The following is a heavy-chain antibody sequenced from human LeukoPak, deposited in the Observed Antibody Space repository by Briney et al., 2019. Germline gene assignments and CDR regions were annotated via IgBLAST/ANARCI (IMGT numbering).Heavy chain of an antibody. J-gene: IGHJ4*02. CDR1: GGSFSGYY. D-gene: IGHD6-6*01. V-gene: IGHV4-34*01. CDR2: INHSGST. Sequence: SETLSLTCAVYGGSFSGYYWSWIRQPPGKGLEWIGEINHSGSTNYNPSLKSRVTISVDTSKNQFSLKLSSVTAADTAVYYCARRLYSSSSPIDYWGQGTLVTVSS. CDR3: ARRLYSSSSPIDY.